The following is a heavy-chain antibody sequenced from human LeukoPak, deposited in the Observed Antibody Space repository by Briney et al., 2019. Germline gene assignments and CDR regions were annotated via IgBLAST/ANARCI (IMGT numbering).Heavy chain of an antibody. Sequence: ASVKVSCKASGYTFTSYDINWVRQATGQGLEWMGWMNPNSGNTGYAQKFQGRVTITRNTSISTAYMELSSLRSEDTAVYYCARARYCSGGSCYSGSFDYWGQGTLVTVSS. J-gene: IGHJ4*02. V-gene: IGHV1-8*03. CDR2: MNPNSGNT. CDR3: ARARYCSGGSCYSGSFDY. CDR1: GYTFTSYD. D-gene: IGHD2-15*01.